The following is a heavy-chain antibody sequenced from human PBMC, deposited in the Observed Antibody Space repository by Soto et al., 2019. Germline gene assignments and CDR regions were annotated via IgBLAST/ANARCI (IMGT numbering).Heavy chain of an antibody. CDR1: GFSFNSYA. Sequence: EVQLLESGGGLVQPGGSLRLSCETSGFSFNSYAMTWVRQAPGMGLEWVAGINSNSRATFHAQSVKGRFTISRDNSRNTVFRQMDSLRAEDTAVYYCVKQRGSGKTSCDNMDVWGLGTTVIVSS. V-gene: IGHV3-23*01. CDR2: INSNSRAT. J-gene: IGHJ6*02. CDR3: VKQRGSGKTSCDNMDV. D-gene: IGHD3-10*01.